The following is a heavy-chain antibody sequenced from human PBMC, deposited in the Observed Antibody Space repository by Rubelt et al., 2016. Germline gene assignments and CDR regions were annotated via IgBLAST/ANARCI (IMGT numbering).Heavy chain of an antibody. Sequence: GKGLEWIGSIYYSGSTYYNPSLKSRVTISVDTSKNQFSLKLSSVTAADTAVYYCARGGYSNYGYWGQGTLVTVSS. D-gene: IGHD5-12*01. V-gene: IGHV4-39*07. CDR2: IYYSGST. J-gene: IGHJ4*02. CDR3: ARGGYSNYGY.